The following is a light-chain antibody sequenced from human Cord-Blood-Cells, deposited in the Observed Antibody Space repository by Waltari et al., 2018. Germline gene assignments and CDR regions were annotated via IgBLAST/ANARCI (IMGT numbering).Light chain of an antibody. V-gene: IGKV1-9*01. CDR1: QGIISY. CDR3: QHLNICT. Sequence: DIQFTQSPSFLSASVGDRVTIICQASQGIISYLAWYQQKPGKDPKHLFYAASTLESGVPSRFSGSGSVTEFTLTISSLQPEDFATYYCQHLNICTFGQGTKVEIK. CDR2: AAS. J-gene: IGKJ1*01.